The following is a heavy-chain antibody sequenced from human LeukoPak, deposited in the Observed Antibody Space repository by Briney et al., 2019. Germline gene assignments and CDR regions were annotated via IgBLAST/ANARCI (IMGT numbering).Heavy chain of an antibody. V-gene: IGHV3-33*06. CDR2: IWYDGSNK. CDR1: GFTFSSYG. J-gene: IGHJ4*02. CDR3: AKDLRPQNTYGSGSSPFAY. D-gene: IGHD3-10*01. Sequence: PGRSLRLSCAASGFTFSSYGMHWVRQAPGKGLEWVAVIWYDGSNKYYADSVKGRFTISRDNSKNTLYLQMNSLRAEDTAVYYCAKDLRPQNTYGSGSSPFAYWGQGTLVTVSS.